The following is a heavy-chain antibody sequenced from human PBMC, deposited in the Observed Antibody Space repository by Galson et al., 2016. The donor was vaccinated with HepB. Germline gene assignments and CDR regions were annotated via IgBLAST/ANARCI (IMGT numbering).Heavy chain of an antibody. D-gene: IGHD3-16*02. CDR2: IKQDGSEK. CDR3: ARIYYDYVWGSYRESHFDY. J-gene: IGHJ4*02. V-gene: IGHV3-7*01. Sequence: SLRLSCAASGFTFSSYWMSWVRQAPGKGLEWVANIKQDGSEKYYVDSVKGRFTISRDNARNSLYLQMNSLRAEDTALYYCARIYYDYVWGSYRESHFDYWGQGTLVTVSS. CDR1: GFTFSSYW.